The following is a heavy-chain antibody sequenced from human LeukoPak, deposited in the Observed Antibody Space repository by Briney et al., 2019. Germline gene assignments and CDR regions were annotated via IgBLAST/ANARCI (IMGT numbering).Heavy chain of an antibody. Sequence: PGGSLRLSCAASGFTFSSYSMNWVRQAPGKGLEWVSSISSSISYIYYADSVKGRFTISRDNAKNSLHLQMNSLRAEDTAVYYCAKDLSSSGFRIDYWGQGTLVTVSS. D-gene: IGHD6-19*01. CDR3: AKDLSSSGFRIDY. J-gene: IGHJ4*02. CDR2: ISSSISYI. V-gene: IGHV3-21*01. CDR1: GFTFSSYS.